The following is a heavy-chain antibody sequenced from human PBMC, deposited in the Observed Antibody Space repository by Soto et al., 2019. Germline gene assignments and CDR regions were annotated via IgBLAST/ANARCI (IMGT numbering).Heavy chain of an antibody. CDR1: GFTFSSYA. CDR3: AKDPKMATINCSWYFDL. J-gene: IGHJ2*01. Sequence: EVQLLESGGGLVQPGGSLRLSCAASGFTFSSYAMSWVRQAPGKGLEWVSAISGSGGSTYYADSVKGRFTISRDNTKNTLYLQMNSQRAEDTAVYYCAKDPKMATINCSWYFDLWGRGTLVTVSS. D-gene: IGHD5-12*01. V-gene: IGHV3-23*01. CDR2: ISGSGGST.